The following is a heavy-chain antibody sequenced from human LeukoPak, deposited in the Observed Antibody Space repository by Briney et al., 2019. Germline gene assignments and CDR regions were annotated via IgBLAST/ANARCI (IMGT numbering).Heavy chain of an antibody. D-gene: IGHD3-3*02. J-gene: IGHJ4*02. Sequence: PGGSLRLSCVVSGFTFSNYWMSWVRQAPGQGLEWVANIKQGGSDKYYVDSVKGRFTISRDNAKNSVFLQVSSLRPEDTAVYYCALVSNYYFAYWGPGTLVTVSS. CDR3: ALVSNYYFAY. V-gene: IGHV3-7*01. CDR1: GFTFSNYW. CDR2: IKQGGSDK.